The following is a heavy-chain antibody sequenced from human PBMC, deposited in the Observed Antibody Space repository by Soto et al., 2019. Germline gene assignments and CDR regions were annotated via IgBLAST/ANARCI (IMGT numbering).Heavy chain of an antibody. V-gene: IGHV5-51*01. J-gene: IGHJ6*02. Sequence: GEYRKISCTGSGYSFTIYWIGWLRQMPVKGLDWLGLIYPCDSDTRYSPSFQGQVTISADKSISTAYPQQSSLKASDTAMYYCARNKEYYYYGMDVLGQGTTVTVSS. CDR2: IYPCDSDT. CDR3: ARNKEYYYYGMDV. CDR1: GYSFTIYW.